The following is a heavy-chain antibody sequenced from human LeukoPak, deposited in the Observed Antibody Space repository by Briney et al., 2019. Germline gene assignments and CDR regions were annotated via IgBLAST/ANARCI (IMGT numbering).Heavy chain of an antibody. J-gene: IGHJ5*02. CDR1: GYTFTGYY. CDR3: ARDSNWFDP. Sequence: ASVKVSCKASGYTFTGYYMHWVRQAPGQGLEWMGRINPNSGGTNYAQKFQGRVTITTDESTSTAYMELSSLRSEDTAVYYCARDSNWFDPWGQGTLVTVSS. V-gene: IGHV1-2*06. CDR2: INPNSGGT.